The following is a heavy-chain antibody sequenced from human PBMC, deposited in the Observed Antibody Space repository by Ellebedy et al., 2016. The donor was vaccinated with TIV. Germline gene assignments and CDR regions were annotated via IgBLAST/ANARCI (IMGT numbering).Heavy chain of an antibody. CDR1: GGSISGYY. D-gene: IGHD6-19*01. Sequence: SETLSLXCTVSGGSISGYYWSWIRQSPGMGLEWIGYIHYRGITDYNPSLKSRVSISVDTSQNQFSLRLSSVTAADTAVYYCATSAVAGRRLLPLDYWGQGTLVSVSS. V-gene: IGHV4-59*12. J-gene: IGHJ4*02. CDR2: IHYRGIT. CDR3: ATSAVAGRRLLPLDY.